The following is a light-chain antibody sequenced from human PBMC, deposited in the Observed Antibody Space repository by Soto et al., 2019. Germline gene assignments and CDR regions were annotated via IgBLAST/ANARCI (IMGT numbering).Light chain of an antibody. J-gene: IGLJ7*01. CDR3: SSYAGSDNFV. V-gene: IGLV2-8*01. CDR2: EVS. Sequence: QSVLTQPPSASGSPGQSVTISCTGTSSDVGAYDYVSWYQQHPGKAPKLMIYEVSKRPPGVPDRFSGSKSGNTASLTVSGLQADDEADCYCSSYAGSDNFVFGTGTQLTVL. CDR1: SSDVGAYDY.